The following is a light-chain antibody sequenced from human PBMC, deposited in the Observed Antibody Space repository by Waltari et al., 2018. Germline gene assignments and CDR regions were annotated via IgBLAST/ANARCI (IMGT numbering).Light chain of an antibody. CDR2: RAS. CDR1: QGIGNN. V-gene: IGKV1-16*01. Sequence: DIQMTQSPSSLSASVGDTVTITCQASQGIGNNLNWYQQKPGKAPKLLIYRASSLQSGIPSRFSGSGSGTDFTLTISSLQPEDFATYYCQQGYSYPVTFGPGTKLDIK. CDR3: QQGYSYPVT. J-gene: IGKJ3*01.